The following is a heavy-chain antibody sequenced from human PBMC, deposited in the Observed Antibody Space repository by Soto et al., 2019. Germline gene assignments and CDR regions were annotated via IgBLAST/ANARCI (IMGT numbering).Heavy chain of an antibody. J-gene: IGHJ3*01. Sequence: GSLRLSCAASGFTFSDYAMSWVRQAPWKGLEWVSAISIGGITYYTDSVKGQITISRDNSKNTLYLQMSSLRAEDTAVYYCAGSSGWFAEFDVWGQGTMVTVSS. CDR3: AGSSGWFAEFDV. D-gene: IGHD6-13*01. CDR2: ISIGGIT. V-gene: IGHV3-23*01. CDR1: GFTFSDYA.